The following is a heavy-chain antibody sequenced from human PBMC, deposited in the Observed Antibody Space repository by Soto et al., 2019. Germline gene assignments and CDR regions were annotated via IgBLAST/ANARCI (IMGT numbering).Heavy chain of an antibody. CDR3: ARYDGSGSYLWYFDL. Sequence: QVQLVQSGAEVKKPGSSVKVSCKASGGTFNSFTINWVRQAPGQGLEWMGRIIPISDITNYAQKFQGRVTITADKSTSTAYMELSSLRSEDTAVYYCARYDGSGSYLWYFDLWGRGTLVTVSS. CDR2: IIPISDIT. D-gene: IGHD3-10*01. CDR1: GGTFNSFT. J-gene: IGHJ2*01. V-gene: IGHV1-69*02.